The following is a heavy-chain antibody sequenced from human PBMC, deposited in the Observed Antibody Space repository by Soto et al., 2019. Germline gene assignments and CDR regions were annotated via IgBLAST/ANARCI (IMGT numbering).Heavy chain of an antibody. V-gene: IGHV1-2*04. D-gene: IGHD2-2*01. CDR3: ARGNVTSVVVPAGSVGPRNAFDI. J-gene: IGHJ3*02. CDR2: INPNSGGT. CDR1: GYTFTGYY. Sequence: GPSVKVSCMASGYTFTGYYMHWVRQAPGQGLEWMGWINPNSGGTNYAQKFQGWVTMTRDTSISTAYMELSRLRSDDTAVYYYARGNVTSVVVPAGSVGPRNAFDIWGQGTMVTVSS.